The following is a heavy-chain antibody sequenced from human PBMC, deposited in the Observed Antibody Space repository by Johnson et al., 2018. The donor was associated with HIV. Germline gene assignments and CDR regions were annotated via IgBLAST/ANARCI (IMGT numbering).Heavy chain of an antibody. V-gene: IGHV3-20*04. J-gene: IGHJ3*02. D-gene: IGHD1-26*01. Sequence: VQLVESGGGVVRPGGSLRLSCAASGFIFDDYGMSWVRQAPGKGLEWVSGINWNGGSTGSADSVKGRFNISRDNAKNSLFLQMNSLRAEDTALYYCARRGWELWTTQNAFDIWGQGTMVTVSS. CDR3: ARRGWELWTTQNAFDI. CDR2: INWNGGST. CDR1: GFIFDDYG.